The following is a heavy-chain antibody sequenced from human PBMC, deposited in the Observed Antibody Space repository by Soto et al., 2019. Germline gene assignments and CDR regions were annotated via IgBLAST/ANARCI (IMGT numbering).Heavy chain of an antibody. V-gene: IGHV1-8*02. Sequence: ASVKVSCKTSGYIFTSYAMHWVRQAPGQGLEWMGWMQPSTGRTGYAQKFQGRVTMTRDTSINTAYMELTTLTSDDTAFYYCARGVSAGVDYWGQGTLVTVSS. J-gene: IGHJ4*02. D-gene: IGHD1-26*01. CDR3: ARGVSAGVDY. CDR1: GYIFTSYA. CDR2: MQPSTGRT.